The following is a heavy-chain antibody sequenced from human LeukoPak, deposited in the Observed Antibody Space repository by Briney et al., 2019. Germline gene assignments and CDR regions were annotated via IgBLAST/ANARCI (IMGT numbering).Heavy chain of an antibody. CDR2: ISYDGSNK. V-gene: IGHV3-30*18. CDR1: GFTFSSYG. J-gene: IGHJ5*02. CDR3: AKGLGYCSGGSCST. Sequence: GGSLRLSCAASGFTFSSYGMHWVRQAPGKGLEWVAVISYDGSNKYYADSVKGRFTISRDNSKNTLYLQMNSLRAEDTAVYYCAKGLGYCSGGSCSTWGQGTLATVSS. D-gene: IGHD2-15*01.